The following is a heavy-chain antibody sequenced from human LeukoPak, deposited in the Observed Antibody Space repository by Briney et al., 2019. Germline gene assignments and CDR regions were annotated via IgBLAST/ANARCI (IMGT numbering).Heavy chain of an antibody. D-gene: IGHD3-3*01. Sequence: GGSLRLSCAASGFTFSSYAMSWVRQAPGKGLEWVSAISGSGGSTYYADSVKGQFTISRDNSKNTLYLQMNSLRAEDTAVYYCAKDRPPPYYEFWSGYSTFDYWGQGTLVTVSS. CDR1: GFTFSSYA. V-gene: IGHV3-23*01. CDR3: AKDRPPPYYEFWSGYSTFDY. J-gene: IGHJ4*02. CDR2: ISGSGGST.